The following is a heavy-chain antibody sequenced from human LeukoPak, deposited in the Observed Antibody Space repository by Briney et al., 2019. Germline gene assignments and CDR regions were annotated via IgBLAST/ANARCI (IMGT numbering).Heavy chain of an antibody. CDR2: INQDGSQK. Sequence: GGSLRLSCAGSGFTFSSHWIGWVRQAPGKGLEWVAHINQDGSQKYYVDSVEGRFAISRDNAKNSLYLQMNSLRAEDTAIYYCARWRGQQSEFDLWGQGTLATISS. D-gene: IGHD3-3*01. CDR1: GFTFSSHW. V-gene: IGHV3-7*01. CDR3: ARWRGQQSEFDL. J-gene: IGHJ4*02.